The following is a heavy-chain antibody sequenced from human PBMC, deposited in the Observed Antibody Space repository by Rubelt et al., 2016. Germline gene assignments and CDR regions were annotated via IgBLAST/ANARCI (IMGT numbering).Heavy chain of an antibody. CDR2: ISQSGTT. CDR1: GGSFSGYY. V-gene: IGHV4-34*02. CDR3: ARGVVVAPGPKRRWNWFDS. Sequence: QVQLQEWGAGLLKPSETLSLTCAVYGGSFSGYYWNWIRQSPGKGLEWVGEISQSGTTSYKSSLKSRATISVDTSKNQFSLKLTSVTAADTAVDYCARGVVVAPGPKRRWNWFDSWGQGTLVTVSS. D-gene: IGHD2-15*01. J-gene: IGHJ5*01.